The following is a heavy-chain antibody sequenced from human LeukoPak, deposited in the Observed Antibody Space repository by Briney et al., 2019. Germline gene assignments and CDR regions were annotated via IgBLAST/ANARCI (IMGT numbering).Heavy chain of an antibody. CDR1: GGSISSSSYY. CDR2: IYYTGST. D-gene: IGHD3-22*01. V-gene: IGHV4-39*01. J-gene: IGHJ4*02. Sequence: SETLSLTCTVSGGSISSSSYYWGWIRQPPGKGLEWIGSIYYTGSTYYNPSLKSRVTISVDTSKNQFSLKLSSVTAADTAVFCCARQSSGYYWGYWGQGTLVTVSS. CDR3: ARQSSGYYWGY.